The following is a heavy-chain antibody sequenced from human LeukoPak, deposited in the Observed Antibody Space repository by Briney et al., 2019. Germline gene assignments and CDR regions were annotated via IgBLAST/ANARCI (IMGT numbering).Heavy chain of an antibody. Sequence: SETLSLTCTVSGGSISSSSYYWGWIRQPPGKGLEWIGSIYYSGSTYYNPSLKSRVTISVDTSKNQFSLKLSSVTAADTAVYYCARAYYDSSGYSDDAFDIWGQGTMVTVSS. J-gene: IGHJ3*02. CDR2: IYYSGST. CDR1: GGSISSSSYY. CDR3: ARAYYDSSGYSDDAFDI. D-gene: IGHD3-22*01. V-gene: IGHV4-39*07.